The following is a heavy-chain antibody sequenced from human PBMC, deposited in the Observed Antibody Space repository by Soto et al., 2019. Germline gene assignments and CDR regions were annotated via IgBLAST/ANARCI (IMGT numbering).Heavy chain of an antibody. Sequence: QITVKESGPTLVKPTQTLTLTCTFSGFSLSSTRMAVGWIRQPPGKALEWLALIYWDDDKRYSPFLKSRLTITKDTYKNQMVLTMSNMDPVDTARYYCAHIVVAGLGYYFDYWGQGTLVTVSS. V-gene: IGHV2-5*02. J-gene: IGHJ4*02. D-gene: IGHD6-19*01. CDR3: AHIVVAGLGYYFDY. CDR2: IYWDDDK. CDR1: GFSLSSTRMA.